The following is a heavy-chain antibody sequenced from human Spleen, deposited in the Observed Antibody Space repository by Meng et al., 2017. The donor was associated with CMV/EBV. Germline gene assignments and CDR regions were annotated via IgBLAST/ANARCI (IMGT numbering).Heavy chain of an antibody. CDR2: ISSSSTYI. Sequence: GGSLRLSCAASGFTFSSYTMNWVRQTPGKGLEWVSSISSSSTYIYYADSVKGRFTISRDNSKNTLYLQMNSLRADDTAVYYCAKDRPDSFDYWGQGTLVTVSS. CDR3: AKDRPDSFDY. V-gene: IGHV3-21*01. D-gene: IGHD6-6*01. CDR1: GFTFSSYT. J-gene: IGHJ4*02.